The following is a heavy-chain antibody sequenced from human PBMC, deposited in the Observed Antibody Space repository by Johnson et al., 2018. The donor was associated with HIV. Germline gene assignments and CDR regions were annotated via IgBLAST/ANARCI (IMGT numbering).Heavy chain of an antibody. J-gene: IGHJ3*02. Sequence: QEKLVESGGGLVQPGGSLRLSCVASGFTFSSYGMHWVRQTPGKGLEWVAVISYNGTNTWYADSVKGRFTISRDNSKNTMYLQLNSLRPEDTAVYYCVKDRGGRFSGSYLSLRVGAFDIWGQGTMVTVSS. CDR1: GFTFSSYG. CDR2: ISYNGTNT. CDR3: VKDRGGRFSGSYLSLRVGAFDI. V-gene: IGHV3-30*18. D-gene: IGHD1-26*01.